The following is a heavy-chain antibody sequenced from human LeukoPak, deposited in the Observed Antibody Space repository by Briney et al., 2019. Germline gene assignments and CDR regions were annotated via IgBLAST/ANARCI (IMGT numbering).Heavy chain of an antibody. Sequence: PGGSLRLSCAASGFTFDDYGMSWVRQAPGKGLEWVSGINWNGGSTGYADSVKGRFTISRDNAKNSLYLQMNSLRAEDTALYYCARGTVDTMIVVIDYYMDVWGKGTTVTVSS. V-gene: IGHV3-20*04. CDR1: GFTFDDYG. J-gene: IGHJ6*03. CDR2: INWNGGST. D-gene: IGHD3-22*01. CDR3: ARGTVDTMIVVIDYYMDV.